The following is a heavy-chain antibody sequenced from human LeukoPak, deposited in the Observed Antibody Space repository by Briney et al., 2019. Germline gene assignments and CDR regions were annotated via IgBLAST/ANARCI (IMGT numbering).Heavy chain of an antibody. CDR3: ARKEYSGSYLGY. J-gene: IGHJ4*02. CDR1: GFTFSSYS. Sequence: PGGSLRLSCADSGFTFSSYSMNWVRQAPGKGLEWVSYISSDSSTIYYADSVKGRFTISRDNAKNSLYLQMNSLRAEDTAVYYCARKEYSGSYLGYWGQGTLVTVSS. CDR2: ISSDSSTI. V-gene: IGHV3-48*01. D-gene: IGHD1-26*01.